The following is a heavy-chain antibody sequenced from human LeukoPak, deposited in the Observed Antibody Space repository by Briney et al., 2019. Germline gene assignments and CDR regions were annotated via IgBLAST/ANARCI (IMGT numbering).Heavy chain of an antibody. CDR2: INPNSGGT. D-gene: IGHD3-10*01. V-gene: IGHV1-2*06. CDR1: GYTFTGYY. CDR3: ARGTGTHIWFGELFDYMDV. J-gene: IGHJ6*03. Sequence: ASVKVSFKASGYTFTGYYIHWVRQAPGQGLEWMGRINPNSGGTNYAQRFQGRVTMTRDTSISTAYMELSRLRSDDTAVYYCARGTGTHIWFGELFDYMDVWGKGTTVTVSS.